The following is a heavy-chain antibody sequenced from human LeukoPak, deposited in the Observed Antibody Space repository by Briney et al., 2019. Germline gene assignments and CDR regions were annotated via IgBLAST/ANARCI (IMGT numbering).Heavy chain of an antibody. V-gene: IGHV3-48*04. Sequence: GGSLRLSCAASGFTFDDYAMNWVRQAPGKGLEWVSYISSSSSTIYYADSVKGRFTISRDNAKNSLYLQMNSLRAEDTAVYYCARAPADTIPYYYGMDVWGQGTTVTVSS. CDR1: GFTFDDYA. D-gene: IGHD6-25*01. J-gene: IGHJ6*02. CDR2: ISSSSSTI. CDR3: ARAPADTIPYYYGMDV.